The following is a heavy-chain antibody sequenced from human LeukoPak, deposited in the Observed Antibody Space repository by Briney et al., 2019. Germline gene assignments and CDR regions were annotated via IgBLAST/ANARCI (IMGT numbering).Heavy chain of an antibody. Sequence: SVKVSCKASGGTFSNYAISWVRQAPGQGLEWMGGIIPILGTANYAPKFQDRVTISMDESTSTSFMELRSLRSEDTAVYYCANGNYYDRSGNHHRIYDWFDPWGQGTLVTVSS. CDR1: GGTFSNYA. V-gene: IGHV1-69*05. J-gene: IGHJ5*02. CDR2: IIPILGTA. D-gene: IGHD3-22*01. CDR3: ANGNYYDRSGNHHRIYDWFDP.